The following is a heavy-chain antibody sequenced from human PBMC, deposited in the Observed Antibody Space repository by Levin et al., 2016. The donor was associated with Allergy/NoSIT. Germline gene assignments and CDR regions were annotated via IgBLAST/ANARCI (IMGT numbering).Heavy chain of an antibody. J-gene: IGHJ5*02. CDR3: ARDGYYYGSGSLNWFDP. Sequence: GGSLRLSCAASGFTFSSYAMHWVRQAPGKGLEWVAVISYDGSNKYYADSVKGRFTISRDNSKNTLYLQMNSLRAEDTAVYYCARDGYYYGSGSLNWFDPWGQGTLVTVSS. CDR1: GFTFSSYA. D-gene: IGHD3-10*01. CDR2: ISYDGSNK. V-gene: IGHV3-30-3*01.